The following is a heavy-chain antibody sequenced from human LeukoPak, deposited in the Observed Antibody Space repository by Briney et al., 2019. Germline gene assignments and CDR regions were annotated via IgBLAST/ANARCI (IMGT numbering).Heavy chain of an antibody. J-gene: IGHJ4*02. CDR3: ARGDIAVAGPLGY. V-gene: IGHV3-23*01. Sequence: GGSLRLSCAASGFPFSSYAMNWVRQAPGKGLEWVSAISDSGGSTYYADSVKGRFTISRDNSKNTLYLQMNSLRAEDTAVYYCARGDIAVAGPLGYWGQGTLVTVSS. CDR1: GFPFSSYA. CDR2: ISDSGGST. D-gene: IGHD6-19*01.